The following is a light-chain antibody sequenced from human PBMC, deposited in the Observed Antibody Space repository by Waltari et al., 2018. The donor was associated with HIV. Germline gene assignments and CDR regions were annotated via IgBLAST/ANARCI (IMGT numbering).Light chain of an antibody. CDR1: DREIGFSNF. J-gene: IGLJ3*02. CDR2: RGN. V-gene: IGLV2-14*01. Sequence: QSVLTQPASVSGSPGQSISISCPGTDREIGFSNFVSWYQHLPGKAPRLIMYRGNARALVISSRFSATKSGNTASVSISGLQLEEEGDYYCTSYSYSHHFAFGGGTTLTVL. CDR3: TSYSYSHHFA.